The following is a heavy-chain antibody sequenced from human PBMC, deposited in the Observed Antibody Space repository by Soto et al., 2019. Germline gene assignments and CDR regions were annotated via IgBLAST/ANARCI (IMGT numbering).Heavy chain of an antibody. CDR2: ITYDGSNK. CDR3: ARDVGTKMDFLSTYGMDV. J-gene: IGHJ6*02. V-gene: IGHV3-30-3*01. CDR1: GFSFSDDA. Sequence: GGSLRLSCAASGFSFSDDAMHWVRQAPGQGLEWVAVITYDGSNKYYADSVRGRFTISRDNSKSTLYLQMDSLIIDDTAVYYCARDVGTKMDFLSTYGMDVWGQGNRVTVSS. D-gene: IGHD3-3*01.